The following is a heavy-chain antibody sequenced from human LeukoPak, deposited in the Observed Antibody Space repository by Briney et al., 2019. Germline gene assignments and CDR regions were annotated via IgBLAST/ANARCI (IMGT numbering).Heavy chain of an antibody. CDR2: IKPDGTTK. Sequence: HPGGSLRLSCAASGFPFSSYSMTWVRQAPGKGLEWVANIKPDGTTKFYVDSVKGRFTISRDNSKNTLYLQMNSLRAEDTAVYYCARAAPMVRGVIKVPQIEYFQHWGQGTLVTVSS. CDR1: GFPFSSYS. D-gene: IGHD3-10*01. CDR3: ARAAPMVRGVIKVPQIEYFQH. V-gene: IGHV3-7*01. J-gene: IGHJ1*01.